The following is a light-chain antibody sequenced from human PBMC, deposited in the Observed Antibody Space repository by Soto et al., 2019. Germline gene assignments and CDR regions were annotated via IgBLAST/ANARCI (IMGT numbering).Light chain of an antibody. J-gene: IGLJ2*01. CDR2: GNI. Sequence: QSVLTQPPSVSGAPGQRVTIPATGATSKMGGGYDVHWYQQLPGTAPKVLIYGNINRPSGVPDRFSGSTSGTSASLAITGLQAEDEADYYCQSYDSSLSGYVVFGGGTKLTVL. V-gene: IGLV1-40*01. CDR3: QSYDSSLSGYVV. CDR1: TSKMGGGYD.